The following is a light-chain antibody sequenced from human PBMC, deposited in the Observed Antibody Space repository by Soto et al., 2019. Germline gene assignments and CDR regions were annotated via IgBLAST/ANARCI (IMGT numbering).Light chain of an antibody. Sequence: DIQMTQSPSTLSASVGDRVTITCRASQSITTWLAWYQQKPGKAPKFLIYDASTLESGVPPRFSGSGSGTEFTLTISSLQPDDFATYYCQQYNRYVFTFGPGTKVDIK. V-gene: IGKV1-5*01. CDR1: QSITTW. CDR3: QQYNRYVFT. CDR2: DAS. J-gene: IGKJ3*01.